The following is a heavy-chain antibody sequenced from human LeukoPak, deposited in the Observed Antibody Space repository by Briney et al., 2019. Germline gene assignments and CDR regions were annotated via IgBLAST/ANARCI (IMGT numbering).Heavy chain of an antibody. V-gene: IGHV4-61*05. J-gene: IGHJ4*02. CDR2: IYYSGST. Sequence: SETLSLTCSVSGASISTSNYYWGWIRQPPGKGLEWIGYIYYSGSTNYNPSLKSRVTISVDTSKNQFSLKLSSVTAADTAVYYCARARHNWNDVGFDYWGQGTLVTVSS. CDR3: ARARHNWNDVGFDY. D-gene: IGHD1-1*01. CDR1: GASISTSNYY.